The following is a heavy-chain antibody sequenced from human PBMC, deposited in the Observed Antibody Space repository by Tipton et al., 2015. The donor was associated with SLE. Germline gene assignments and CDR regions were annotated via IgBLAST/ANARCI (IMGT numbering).Heavy chain of an antibody. CDR1: GGSISITNYA. Sequence: TLSLTCSVSGGSISITNYAWGWIRQPPGKGLEWIGSVYYSGSSFYNPSLKSRVTISLDTSKNQFSLKLSSVTAADTAVYYCARQWGQGYYGSGSLFDPWGQGTLVTVSS. CDR2: VYYSGSS. V-gene: IGHV4-39*07. D-gene: IGHD3-10*01. J-gene: IGHJ5*02. CDR3: ARQWGQGYYGSGSLFDP.